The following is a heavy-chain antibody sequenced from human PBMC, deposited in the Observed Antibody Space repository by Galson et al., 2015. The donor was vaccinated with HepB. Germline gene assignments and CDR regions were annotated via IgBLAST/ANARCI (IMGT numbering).Heavy chain of an antibody. CDR3: AKTRMPTVNSHARYFDY. V-gene: IGHV5-51*01. CDR2: IYPGDSDT. D-gene: IGHD4-11*01. J-gene: IGHJ4*02. Sequence: QSGAEVTKPGESLKMSCKGSGFIFANYWIAWVRQMPGKGLEWMGTIYPGDSDTRYSPSFQGQVTISADKSTSTAYLHWNSLRASDTAIYYCAKTRMPTVNSHARYFDYWGQGTLVTVSS. CDR1: GFIFANYW.